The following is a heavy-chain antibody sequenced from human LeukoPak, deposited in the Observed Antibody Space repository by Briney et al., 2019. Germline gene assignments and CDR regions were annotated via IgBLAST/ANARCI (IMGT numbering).Heavy chain of an antibody. CDR3: AREGGDGGPFDY. CDR1: GYTSTTYF. CDR2: IHTSGGTT. V-gene: IGHV1-46*01. D-gene: IGHD4-23*01. Sequence: ASVKVSCKASGYTSTTYFMHWVRQAPGQGLEWMGIIHTSGGTTKYAQKFQDRVTMTRDTSTNTVYMELSSLKFDDTAVYYCAREGGDGGPFDYWGQGTLVTVSS. J-gene: IGHJ4*02.